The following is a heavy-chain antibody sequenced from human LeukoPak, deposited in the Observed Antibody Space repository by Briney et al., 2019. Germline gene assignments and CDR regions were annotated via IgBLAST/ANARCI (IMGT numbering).Heavy chain of an antibody. CDR2: INSDGSST. J-gene: IGHJ6*02. V-gene: IGHV3-74*01. CDR1: GFTFSSYR. D-gene: IGHD2-2*01. Sequence: QPGGSLRLSCAASGFTFSSYRMHWVRQAPGKGLVWVSRINSDGSSTSYADSVKGRFTISRDNAKNALYLQMNSLRAEDTAVYYCARVNCSSTSCYTYYYYYGMDVWGQGTTVIVSS. CDR3: ARVNCSSTSCYTYYYYYGMDV.